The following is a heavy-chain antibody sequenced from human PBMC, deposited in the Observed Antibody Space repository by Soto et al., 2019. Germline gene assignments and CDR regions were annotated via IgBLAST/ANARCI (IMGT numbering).Heavy chain of an antibody. J-gene: IGHJ6*03. D-gene: IGHD3-3*01. Sequence: ASVKVSCKASGYTFTSYDINWVRQATGQGLEWMGWMNPNSGNTGYAQKFQGRVTMTRKTSISTAYMELSSLRSEDTAVYYCARVRSGYYTHYYYYMDVWGKGTTVTVSS. CDR3: ARVRSGYYTHYYYYMDV. CDR1: GYTFTSYD. V-gene: IGHV1-8*01. CDR2: MNPNSGNT.